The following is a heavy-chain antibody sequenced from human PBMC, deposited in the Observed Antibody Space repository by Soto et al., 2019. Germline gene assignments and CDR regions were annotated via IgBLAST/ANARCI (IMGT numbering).Heavy chain of an antibody. CDR2: ISYDGSNK. CDR3: AKDGIAVAALDYYYYMDV. J-gene: IGHJ6*03. Sequence: PGGSLRLSCAASGFTFSSYGMHWVRQAPGKGLEWVAVISYDGSNKYYADSVKGRFTISRDNSKNTLYLQMNSLRAEDTAVYYCAKDGIAVAALDYYYYMDVWGKGTTVTVSS. V-gene: IGHV3-30*18. D-gene: IGHD6-19*01. CDR1: GFTFSSYG.